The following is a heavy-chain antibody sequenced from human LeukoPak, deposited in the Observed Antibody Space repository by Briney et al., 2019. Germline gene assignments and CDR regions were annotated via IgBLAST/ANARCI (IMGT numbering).Heavy chain of an antibody. J-gene: IGHJ4*02. V-gene: IGHV1-2*02. Sequence: GASVKVSCKASGYTFTGYYMHWVRQAPGQGLEWMGWINPNSGGTNYAQKFQGRVTMTRDTSISTAYMTLNSLKSDDTAIYYCAKEAGYYIDHWGQGTPVTVSS. CDR1: GYTFTGYY. CDR2: INPNSGGT. CDR3: AKEAGYYIDH.